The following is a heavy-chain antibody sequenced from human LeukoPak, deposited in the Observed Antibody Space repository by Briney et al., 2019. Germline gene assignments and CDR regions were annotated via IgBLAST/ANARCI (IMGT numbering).Heavy chain of an antibody. CDR3: ARDGWPNRRSWFDP. Sequence: PGGSLRLSCAASGFTFSSYSMNWVRQAPGKGLEWVSSISSSSSYIYYADSVKGRFTISRDNAKNSLYLQMKSLRAEDTAVYYCARDGWPNRRSWFDPWGQGTLVTVSS. J-gene: IGHJ5*02. CDR1: GFTFSSYS. CDR2: ISSSSSYI. D-gene: IGHD2-15*01. V-gene: IGHV3-21*01.